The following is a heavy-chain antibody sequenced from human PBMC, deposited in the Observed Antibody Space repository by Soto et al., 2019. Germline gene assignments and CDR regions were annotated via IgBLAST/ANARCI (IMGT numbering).Heavy chain of an antibody. CDR3: ARGRDYTYRGFDY. D-gene: IGHD4-4*01. J-gene: IGHJ4*02. CDR1: GGSFSGYY. CDR2: INHSGST. V-gene: IGHV4-34*01. Sequence: SETLSLTCAVYGGSFSGYYWSWIRQPPGKGLEWIGEINHSGSTNYNPSLKSRVTISVDTSKNQLSLKLSSVTAADTAVYYCARGRDYTYRGFDYWGQGTLVTVSS.